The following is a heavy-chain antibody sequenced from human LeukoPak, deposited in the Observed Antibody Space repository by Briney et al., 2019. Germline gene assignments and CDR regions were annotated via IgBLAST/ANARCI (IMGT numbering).Heavy chain of an antibody. CDR2: INSSSSYI. D-gene: IGHD6-19*01. CDR3: ARGIAVAGFDY. CDR1: GFTLSNYS. J-gene: IGHJ4*02. V-gene: IGHV3-21*01. Sequence: GGSLRLSCAASGFTLSNYSMNWVRQAPGKGLEWVSSINSSSSYIYYADSVKGRFTISRDNAKNSLYLQMNSLRAEDTAVYYCARGIAVAGFDYWGQGTLVTVSS.